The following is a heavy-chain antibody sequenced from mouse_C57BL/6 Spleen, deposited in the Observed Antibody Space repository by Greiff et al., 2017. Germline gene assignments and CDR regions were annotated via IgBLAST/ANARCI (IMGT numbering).Heavy chain of an antibody. CDR3: ASLYCSSNYAMDY. J-gene: IGHJ4*01. CDR1: GFTFTDYY. CDR2: IRNKATGYTT. Sequence: EVKLMESGGGLVQPGGSLSLSCAASGFTFTDYYMSWVRQPPGKALEWLGFIRNKATGYTTEYSASVKGRFTISRDKSKSILYLQMNALSAEDSATYYCASLYCSSNYAMDYWGQGTSVTVSS. V-gene: IGHV7-3*01. D-gene: IGHD1-1*01.